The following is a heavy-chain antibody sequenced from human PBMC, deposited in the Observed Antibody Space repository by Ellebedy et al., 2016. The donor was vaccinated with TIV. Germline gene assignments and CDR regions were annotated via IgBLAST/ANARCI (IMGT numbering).Heavy chain of an antibody. CDR1: GFTFTTYT. CDR2: ISSSSSAI. J-gene: IGHJ6*02. CDR3: GREFGDEILTDHNYYYYSGMDV. V-gene: IGHV3-48*02. D-gene: IGHD3-9*01. Sequence: PGGSLRLSCVGSGFTFTTYTMKWVRQAPGKGLELISSISSSSSAIYYADSAKGRFTISRDNANNALFLQMNSLRDEDTAVYYCGREFGDEILTDHNYYYYSGMDVWGQGTTVAVSS.